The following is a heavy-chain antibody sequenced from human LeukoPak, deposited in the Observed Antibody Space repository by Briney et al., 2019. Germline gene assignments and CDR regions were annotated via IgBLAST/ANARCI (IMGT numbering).Heavy chain of an antibody. D-gene: IGHD5-18*01. Sequence: SETLSLTCTVSGGSISSSSYYWGWIRWPPGKGLEWIGSIYYSGSTYYNPSLKSRVTISVDTSKNQFSLKLSSVTAADTAVYYCARHLGPGYSYGSYYFDYWGQGTLVTVSS. J-gene: IGHJ4*02. CDR3: ARHLGPGYSYGSYYFDY. CDR1: GGSISSSSYY. CDR2: IYYSGST. V-gene: IGHV4-39*01.